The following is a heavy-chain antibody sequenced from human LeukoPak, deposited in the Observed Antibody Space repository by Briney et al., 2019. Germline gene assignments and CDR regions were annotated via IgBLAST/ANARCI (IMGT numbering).Heavy chain of an antibody. CDR1: GFTFDDYA. J-gene: IGHJ4*02. Sequence: GGSLRLSCAASGFTFDDYAMHWVRQAPGKGLEWVSLISGDGASTYYADSVKGRFTISRDNSKNSLYLQMNSLRTEDTALYYCAKGWQLWYYFGYWGQGTLVTVSS. CDR3: AKGWQLWYYFGY. CDR2: ISGDGAST. V-gene: IGHV3-43*02. D-gene: IGHD5-18*01.